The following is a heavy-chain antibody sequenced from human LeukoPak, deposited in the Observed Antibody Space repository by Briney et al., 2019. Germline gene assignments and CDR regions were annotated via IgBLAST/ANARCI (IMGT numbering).Heavy chain of an antibody. D-gene: IGHD6-13*01. V-gene: IGHV7-4-1*02. Sequence: ASVTVSCKASGYTFTNYTMNWVRQAPGQGLEWMGWINTNTGNPTYAQGFTGRFVFSLDTSVSTAYLQISSLKAEDTAVYYCARISSWDGEWGQGTLVTVSS. J-gene: IGHJ4*02. CDR1: GYTFTNYT. CDR3: ARISSWDGE. CDR2: INTNTGNP.